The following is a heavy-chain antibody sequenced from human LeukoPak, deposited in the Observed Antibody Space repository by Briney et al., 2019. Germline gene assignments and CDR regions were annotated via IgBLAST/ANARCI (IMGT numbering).Heavy chain of an antibody. CDR2: ISPSGVT. D-gene: IGHD2-21*01. V-gene: IGHV4-34*01. CDR3: ARFVPECSGGCYSGVDY. Sequence: SETLSLTCAVYGGSFSDYYYIWIRQPPGKGLEWIGEISPSGVTYYNPSLKSRVTISVDMSKNQLSLRLSSVTAADTAVSYCARFVPECSGGCYSGVDYWGQGTLVTVSS. J-gene: IGHJ4*02. CDR1: GGSFSDYY.